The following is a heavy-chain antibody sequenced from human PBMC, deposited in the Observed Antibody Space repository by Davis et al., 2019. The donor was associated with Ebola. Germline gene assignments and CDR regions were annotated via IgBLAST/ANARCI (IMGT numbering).Heavy chain of an antibody. Sequence: ASVKVSCKASGYTFTSYTISWVRQAPGQGLEWMGWINPHNGNTNYAQNVQGRVTMTTDTSTSTAYMEVGSLRSDDTAVYYCARVGTTVTTSYYYYGMDVWGKGTTVTVSS. CDR2: INPHNGNT. CDR1: GYTFTSYT. V-gene: IGHV1-18*01. CDR3: ARVGTTVTTSYYYYGMDV. D-gene: IGHD4-11*01. J-gene: IGHJ6*04.